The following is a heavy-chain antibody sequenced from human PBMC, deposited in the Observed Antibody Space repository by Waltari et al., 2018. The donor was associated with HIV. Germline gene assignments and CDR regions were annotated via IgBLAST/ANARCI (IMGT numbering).Heavy chain of an antibody. CDR2: IRYDGNNK. J-gene: IGHJ6*02. CDR3: AKDTTTFYDILTGYYRTYYYGMDV. D-gene: IGHD3-9*01. V-gene: IGHV3-30*02. CDR1: GFTFSSYG. Sequence: QVQLVESGGGVVQPGGSLRLSCAASGFTFSSYGIHWVRQAPGKGLEWVAFIRYDGNNKYYADSVKGRFTISRDNSKNTLYLQMNSLGGEDTAVYYCAKDTTTFYDILTGYYRTYYYGMDVWGQGTTVTVSS.